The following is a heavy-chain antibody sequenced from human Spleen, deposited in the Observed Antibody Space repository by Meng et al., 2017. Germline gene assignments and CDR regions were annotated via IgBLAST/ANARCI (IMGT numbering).Heavy chain of an antibody. J-gene: IGHJ2*01. CDR2: IYVDGST. D-gene: IGHD3-22*01. CDR3: ARDGQGYYYDSYGGSYPNWYFDL. V-gene: IGHV3-66*02. CDR1: GFNFGDYI. Sequence: GESLKISCGASGFNFGDYIMNWVRQAPGKGLEWVSVIYVDGSTYYADSVKGRFTISRDNSKNTLFLQMNSLRDEDTAVYHCARDGQGYYYDSYGGSYPNWYFDLWGRGALVTVSS.